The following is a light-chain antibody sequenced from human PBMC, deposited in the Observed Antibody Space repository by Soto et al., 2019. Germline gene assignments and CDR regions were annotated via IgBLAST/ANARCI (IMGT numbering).Light chain of an antibody. CDR2: DVT. CDR3: SSYTYSSTLYV. Sequence: QSALTPPASVSGSPGQSITISCTGTSSDVGGYSYVSWYQQHPGKAPTLMIYDVTNRPSGVSNRFSGSKSGNTASLTISGLQAEDEADYYCSSYTYSSTLYVFGTGTKLTVL. J-gene: IGLJ1*01. CDR1: SSDVGGYSY. V-gene: IGLV2-14*01.